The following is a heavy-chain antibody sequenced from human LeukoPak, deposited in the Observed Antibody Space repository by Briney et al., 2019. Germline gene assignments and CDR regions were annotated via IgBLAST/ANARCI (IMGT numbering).Heavy chain of an antibody. D-gene: IGHD4-4*01. J-gene: IGHJ5*02. Sequence: GGSLRLSCTASGFTFSNYHMKWVRQAPGKGLEWVSYISSSSRATYYADSVKGRFTISRDNAKNSLYLQMNSLTDEDTAVYYCAAYSNYACSFDPWGQGTLVTVSS. V-gene: IGHV3-48*02. CDR2: ISSSSRAT. CDR1: GFTFSNYH. CDR3: AAYSNYACSFDP.